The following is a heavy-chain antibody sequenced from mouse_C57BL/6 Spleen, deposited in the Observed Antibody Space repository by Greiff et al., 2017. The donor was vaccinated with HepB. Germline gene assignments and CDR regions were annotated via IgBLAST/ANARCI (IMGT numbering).Heavy chain of an antibody. J-gene: IGHJ3*01. CDR1: GYTFTSYW. V-gene: IGHV1-72*01. Sequence: QVQLQQPGAELVKPGASVKLSCKASGYTFTSYWMHWVKQRPGRGPEWIGRIDPNSGGTKYNEKFKSKATLTVDKPSSTAYMQLSSLTSEDSAVYYCAREDYGSSPFAYWGQGTLVTVSA. D-gene: IGHD1-1*01. CDR2: IDPNSGGT. CDR3: AREDYGSSPFAY.